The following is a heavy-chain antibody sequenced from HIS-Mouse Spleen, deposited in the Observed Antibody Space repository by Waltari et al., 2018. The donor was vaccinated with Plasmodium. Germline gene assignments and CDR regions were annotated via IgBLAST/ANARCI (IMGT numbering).Heavy chain of an antibody. Sequence: EVQLVESGGGLVQPGGSLSLSCAAFGFLFSSHRLHWVRQATGKGLEWVSAIGTAGDTYYPGSVKGRFTISRENAKNSLYLQMNSLRAGDTAVYYCARGPTYSSSYYFDYWGQGTLVTVSS. CDR2: IGTAGDT. CDR3: ARGPTYSSSYYFDY. V-gene: IGHV3-13*01. D-gene: IGHD6-6*01. J-gene: IGHJ4*02. CDR1: GFLFSSHR.